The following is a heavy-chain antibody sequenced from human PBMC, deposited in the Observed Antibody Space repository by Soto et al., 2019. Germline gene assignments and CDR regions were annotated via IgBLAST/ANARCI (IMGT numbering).Heavy chain of an antibody. V-gene: IGHV4-59*01. CDR2: IYYSGSP. Sequence: SETLSLTCTVSGGSISGYYWSWIRQSPGKGLEWIGYIYYSGSPNYNPSLKSRVTISVDTSKNQFSLMLSSVTAAGTAVYYCARVPPEGVGGMDVWGQGTTVTVSS. CDR1: GGSISGYY. CDR3: ARVPPEGVGGMDV. J-gene: IGHJ6*02. D-gene: IGHD3-16*01.